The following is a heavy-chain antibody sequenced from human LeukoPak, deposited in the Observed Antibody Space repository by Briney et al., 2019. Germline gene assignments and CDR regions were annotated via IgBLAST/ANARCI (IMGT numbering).Heavy chain of an antibody. Sequence: GGFLRLSCAASGFTFSRYWMHWVRQAPGKGLVWVSHINNDGSSTSYADSVKGRFTISRDNAKNTLYLQMHSLRAEDTAVYYCARDGGPFDYWGQGTLVTVSS. CDR3: ARDGGPFDY. D-gene: IGHD2-15*01. V-gene: IGHV3-74*01. CDR2: INNDGSST. CDR1: GFTFSRYW. J-gene: IGHJ4*02.